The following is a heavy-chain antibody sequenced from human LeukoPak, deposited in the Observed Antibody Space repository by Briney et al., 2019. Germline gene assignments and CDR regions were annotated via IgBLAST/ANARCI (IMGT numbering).Heavy chain of an antibody. CDR3: ARDVIAMVRGAKIDY. J-gene: IGHJ4*02. D-gene: IGHD3-10*01. CDR1: GFTFSSYS. CDR2: ISSSSSTI. V-gene: IGHV3-48*01. Sequence: GGSLRLSCAASGFTFSSYSMNWVRQAPGKGLEWVSYISSSSSTIYYADSVKGRFTISRDNAKNSLYLQMNSLRAEDTAVYYCARDVIAMVRGAKIDYWGQGTLVTVSS.